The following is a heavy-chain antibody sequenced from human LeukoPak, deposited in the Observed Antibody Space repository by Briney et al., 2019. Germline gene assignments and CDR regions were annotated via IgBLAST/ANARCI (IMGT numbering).Heavy chain of an antibody. D-gene: IGHD2-2*02. Sequence: SVKVSCKASGGTFSSYAISWVRQAPGQGLKWMGGIIPVFGTANYAQKFQGRVTITADESTSTAYMELSSLRSEDTAVYYCARDMGCSSITCYSVPYDAFDIWGQGTMVTVSS. CDR1: GGTFSSYA. CDR2: IIPVFGTA. CDR3: ARDMGCSSITCYSVPYDAFDI. V-gene: IGHV1-69*01. J-gene: IGHJ3*02.